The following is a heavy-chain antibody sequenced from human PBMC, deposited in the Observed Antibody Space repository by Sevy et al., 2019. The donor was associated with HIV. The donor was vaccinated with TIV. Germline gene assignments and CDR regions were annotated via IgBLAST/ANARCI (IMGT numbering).Heavy chain of an antibody. CDR3: AKEIAVAGTGQYYFDY. CDR2: ISGSGGST. D-gene: IGHD6-19*01. J-gene: IGHJ4*02. Sequence: GGSLRLSCAASGFTFSSYAMSWVRQAPGKGLEWVSAISGSGGSTYYADSVKGRFTISRDNSKNTLYLQMNSLRSEDTAVHYCAKEIAVAGTGQYYFDYWGQGTLVTVSS. V-gene: IGHV3-23*01. CDR1: GFTFSSYA.